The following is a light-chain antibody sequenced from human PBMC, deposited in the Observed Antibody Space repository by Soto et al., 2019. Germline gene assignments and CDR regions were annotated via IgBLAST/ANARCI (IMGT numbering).Light chain of an antibody. CDR1: QSLLHSNGYNY. Sequence: DIVMTQSPLSLPVTPGEPASISCRSSQSLLHSNGYNYLDWYLQKPGQSPQLLIYLGSNRASGVPDRFSGSGSGTDFTLKISRVEAEDVGVYYCMQYINWPLTFGGGTKVDIK. CDR3: MQYINWPLT. CDR2: LGS. V-gene: IGKV2-28*01. J-gene: IGKJ4*01.